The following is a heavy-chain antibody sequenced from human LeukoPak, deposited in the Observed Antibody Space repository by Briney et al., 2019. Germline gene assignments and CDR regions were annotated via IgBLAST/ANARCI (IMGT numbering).Heavy chain of an antibody. J-gene: IGHJ4*02. D-gene: IGHD5-18*01. CDR3: ASVWRALGYTTDY. CDR2: MWYDGSNK. V-gene: IGHV3-33*01. Sequence: GGSLRLSCAASGITFRNYGMHWVRQAPGKGLEWVAIMWYDGSNKYYADSVKGRFTISRDNSKNTLYLQMNSLRVEDTAVYYCASVWRALGYTTDYWGQGTQVAVSS. CDR1: GITFRNYG.